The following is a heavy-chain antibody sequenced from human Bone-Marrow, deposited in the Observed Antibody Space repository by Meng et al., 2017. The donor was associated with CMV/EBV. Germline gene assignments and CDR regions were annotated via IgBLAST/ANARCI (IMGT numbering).Heavy chain of an antibody. CDR2: IKQDGSEK. J-gene: IGHJ4*02. D-gene: IGHD3-22*01. Sequence: GESLKISCAASGFTFSSYWMSWVRQAPGKGLEWVANIKQDGSEKYYVDPVKGRFTISRDNAKNSLYLQMNSLRAEDTAVYYCARDREYYDSSGYYRFDYWGQGTLVTVSS. CDR1: GFTFSSYW. V-gene: IGHV3-7*01. CDR3: ARDREYYDSSGYYRFDY.